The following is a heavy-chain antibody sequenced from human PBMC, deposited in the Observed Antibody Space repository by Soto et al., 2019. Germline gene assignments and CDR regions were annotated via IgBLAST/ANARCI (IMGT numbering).Heavy chain of an antibody. D-gene: IGHD3-22*01. CDR3: AKDPSYYYDSSGYYPDY. CDR1: GFTFSSYA. Sequence: EVQLLESGGGLVQPGGSLRLSCAASGFTFSSYAMSWVRQAPGKGLEWVSAISGSGGSTYYADSVKGRFTISRDNSKNTLYLQMNSLRAEDTDVYYCAKDPSYYYDSSGYYPDYWGQGTLVTVSS. J-gene: IGHJ4*02. CDR2: ISGSGGST. V-gene: IGHV3-23*01.